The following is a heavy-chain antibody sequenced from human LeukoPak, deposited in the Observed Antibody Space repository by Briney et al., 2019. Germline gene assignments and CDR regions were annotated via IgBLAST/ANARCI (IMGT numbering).Heavy chain of an antibody. D-gene: IGHD3-22*01. Sequence: GGSLRLSCAASGFTFSSYAMSWVRQAPGKGLEWVSAISGSGGSTYYADSVRGRFTISRDNSKNTLYLQMNSLRAEDTAVYYCAKSITMIVVAPFDYWGQGTLVTVSS. V-gene: IGHV3-23*01. J-gene: IGHJ4*02. CDR3: AKSITMIVVAPFDY. CDR2: ISGSGGST. CDR1: GFTFSSYA.